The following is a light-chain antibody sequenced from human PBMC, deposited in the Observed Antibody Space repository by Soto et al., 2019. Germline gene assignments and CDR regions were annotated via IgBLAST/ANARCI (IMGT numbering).Light chain of an antibody. J-gene: IGKJ1*01. CDR1: RNINGNY. Sequence: EIVLTQSPGTLSLFPGERATLSCRASRNINGNYLGWYQLKRGQAPRLLIYGTSTRATGIPDRFSGSGSGTEFTLTISRLEPEDFAVYYCQQYGSSTWPFGQGTKVDIK. CDR3: QQYGSSTWP. CDR2: GTS. V-gene: IGKV3-20*01.